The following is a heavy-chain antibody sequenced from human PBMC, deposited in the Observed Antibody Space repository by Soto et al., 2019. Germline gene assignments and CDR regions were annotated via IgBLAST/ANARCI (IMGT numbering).Heavy chain of an antibody. J-gene: IGHJ6*02. V-gene: IGHV3-48*02. Sequence: HPXVRLKLTCDARGFSCSSHVMTWSRKAPGKGLEWVAFISSTSSTKNYADSVKGRFTISRENTKHSLYLEKSGLRDMDTAVYYCARRITPVRGPYYYYGMDVCGQGTTVTVYS. D-gene: IGHD3-10*01. CDR1: GFSCSSHV. CDR2: ISSTSSTK. CDR3: ARRITPVRGPYYYYGMDV.